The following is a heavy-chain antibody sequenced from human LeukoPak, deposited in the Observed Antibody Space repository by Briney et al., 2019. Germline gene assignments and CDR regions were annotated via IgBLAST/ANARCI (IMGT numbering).Heavy chain of an antibody. CDR2: ISSSGSTI. CDR3: AKDFGGYNNYY. CDR1: GFIFSSYE. Sequence: GGSLRLSCAASGFIFSSYEMNWVRQAPGKGLEWVSYISSSGSTIYYADSVKGRFTMSRDNAKNSLYLQMNSLRAEDTAVYYCAKDFGGYNNYYRGQGTLVNVSS. J-gene: IGHJ4*02. V-gene: IGHV3-48*03. D-gene: IGHD5-24*01.